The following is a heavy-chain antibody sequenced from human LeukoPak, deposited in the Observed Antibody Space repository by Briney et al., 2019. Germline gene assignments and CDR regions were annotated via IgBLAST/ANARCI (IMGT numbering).Heavy chain of an antibody. Sequence: SETLSLTCTVSGGSISSSSYYWGWIRQPPGKGLEWIGSIYYSGSTYYNPSLKSRVTISVDTSKNQFSLKLSSVTAADTAVYYCAVQWLVPGGWFDPWGQGTLVTVSS. D-gene: IGHD6-19*01. V-gene: IGHV4-39*07. CDR1: GGSISSSSYY. CDR2: IYYSGST. J-gene: IGHJ5*02. CDR3: AVQWLVPGGWFDP.